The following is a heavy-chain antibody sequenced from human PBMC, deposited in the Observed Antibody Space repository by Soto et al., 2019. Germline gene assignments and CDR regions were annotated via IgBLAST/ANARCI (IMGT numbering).Heavy chain of an antibody. CDR1: GFTFNYYW. CDR3: VRGDKGGFDL. CDR2: IHSDGSTT. V-gene: IGHV3-74*01. Sequence: EAQLVESEGGLVQRGGSLRLSCAASGFTFNYYWMHWVRQAPGQGLVWVSHIHSDGSTTTYAYSVKGRFTISRDNAKNTLYLQMNSLRAEDTAVYYCVRGDKGGFDLWGQGTTVTVSS. J-gene: IGHJ3*01. D-gene: IGHD2-21*02.